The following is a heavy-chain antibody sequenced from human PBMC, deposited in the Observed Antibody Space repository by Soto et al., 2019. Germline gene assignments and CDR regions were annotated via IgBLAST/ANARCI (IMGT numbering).Heavy chain of an antibody. D-gene: IGHD3-9*01. CDR2: IWYDGSNK. Sequence: QVQLVESGGGVVQPGRSLRLSCAASGFTFSSYGMHWVRQAPGKGLEWVAVIWYDGSNKYYADSVKGRFTISRDNSKNTLYLQMNSLRAEDTAVYYCARVKVRYFDWPTDAFDIWGQGTMVTVSS. CDR1: GFTFSSYG. V-gene: IGHV3-33*01. CDR3: ARVKVRYFDWPTDAFDI. J-gene: IGHJ3*02.